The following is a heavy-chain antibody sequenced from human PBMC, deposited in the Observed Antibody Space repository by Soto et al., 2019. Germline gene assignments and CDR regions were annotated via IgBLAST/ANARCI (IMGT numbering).Heavy chain of an antibody. Sequence: EVQLVESGGGLVKPGGSLRLSCAASGITFSNAWMSWVRQAPGKGLEWVGRIKSKSDGGTIDYAAPVKGRFTISRDDSKNTLYLEMNSLETEDTAVYYWTTGPPFRGYWSGGSCYWGQGTLVTVSS. V-gene: IGHV3-15*01. CDR3: TTGPPFRGYWSGGSCY. CDR1: GITFSNAW. J-gene: IGHJ4*02. D-gene: IGHD2-15*01. CDR2: IKSKSDGGTI.